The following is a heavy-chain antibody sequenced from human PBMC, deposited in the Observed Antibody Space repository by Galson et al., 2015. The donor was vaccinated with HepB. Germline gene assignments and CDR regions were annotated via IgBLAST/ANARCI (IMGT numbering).Heavy chain of an antibody. V-gene: IGHV1-69*13. CDR2: ITPIFGRA. CDR1: GGTFSNYA. D-gene: IGHD3-16*02. Sequence: SVKVSCKASGGTFSNYAISWVRQAPGQGLEWMGGITPIFGRANYAQRFQGRVTITADESTSTAYMELSSLRSEDTAVYYCARPTYYDYVWGSYRSDYWGQGTLVTVSS. CDR3: ARPTYYDYVWGSYRSDY. J-gene: IGHJ4*02.